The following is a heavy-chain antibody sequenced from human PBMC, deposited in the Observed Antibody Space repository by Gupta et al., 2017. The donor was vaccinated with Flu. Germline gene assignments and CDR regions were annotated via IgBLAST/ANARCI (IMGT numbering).Heavy chain of an antibody. Sequence: EVQLLESGGGSLEPGGSLRLSCAAPGFTFSNYAMSWVHQAPGKGLEWVSAITRSTGVTHYADSVQGRFTSSRDNAKNTLYLQRNSLRADDTAVYDCAKRVSVHGTMGGFDDWGQGTLVTVSS. D-gene: IGHD3-16*01. CDR1: GFTFSNYA. CDR2: ITRSTGVT. V-gene: IGHV3-23*01. J-gene: IGHJ4*02. CDR3: AKRVSVHGTMGGFDD.